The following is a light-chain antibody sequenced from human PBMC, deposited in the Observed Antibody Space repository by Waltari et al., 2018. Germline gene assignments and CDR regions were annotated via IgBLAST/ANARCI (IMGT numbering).Light chain of an antibody. V-gene: IGLV2-14*03. CDR3: SSYRKSSTAGGV. CDR2: DVT. J-gene: IGLJ1*01. Sequence: QSALTQPASVSGSPGQSITISCTGTSRDVGGYTYVSWYQQHPGKAPKLMIYDVTNRASGVSSRFTGSKSGNTASLTISGLQTDDEADYYCSSYRKSSTAGGVFGTGTKVTVL. CDR1: SRDVGGYTY.